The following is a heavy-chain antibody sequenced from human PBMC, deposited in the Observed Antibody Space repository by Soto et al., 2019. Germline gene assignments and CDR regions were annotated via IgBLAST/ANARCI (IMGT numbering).Heavy chain of an antibody. V-gene: IGHV3-30*18. CDR2: TSYDGSNK. Sequence: QVQLVESGGGVVQPGRSLRLSCAASGFTFSSYGMHWVRQAPGKGLEWVALTSYDGSNKNYADSVKGRFTISRDNSENTLYLQMNSLRAEDTAVYYCAKDRASYGSRNFDYWGQGTLLTVS. J-gene: IGHJ4*02. D-gene: IGHD3-16*01. CDR3: AKDRASYGSRNFDY. CDR1: GFTFSSYG.